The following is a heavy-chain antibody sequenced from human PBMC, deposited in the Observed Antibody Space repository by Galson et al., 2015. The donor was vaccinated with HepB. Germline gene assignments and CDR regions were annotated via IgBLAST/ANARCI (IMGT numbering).Heavy chain of an antibody. D-gene: IGHD6-13*01. Sequence: SLRLSCAASGFTFSGSAIHWVRQASGKGPEWVGRIRSKSSNYPTTNVASLKGRFIISRDDSKNTAYLHMFSLRIEDTAVYYCARLGDLSGYSSSWGQGTLVTVSS. CDR1: GFTFSGSA. J-gene: IGHJ4*02. V-gene: IGHV3-73*01. CDR3: ARLGDLSGYSSS. CDR2: IRSKSSNYPT.